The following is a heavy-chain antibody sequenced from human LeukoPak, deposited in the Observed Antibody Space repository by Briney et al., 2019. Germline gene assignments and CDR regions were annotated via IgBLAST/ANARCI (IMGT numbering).Heavy chain of an antibody. D-gene: IGHD2-21*02. CDR2: IYTSGSI. CDR1: GGSISSGSYY. V-gene: IGHV4-61*02. J-gene: IGHJ4*02. CDR3: ARDCGGDCGDYFDY. Sequence: SETLSLTCTVSGGSISSGSYYWSWIRQPAGKGLEWIGRIYTSGSINYNPSLKSRVTISVDTSKNQFSLKLSSVTAADTAVYYCARDCGGDCGDYFDYWGQGTLVTVSS.